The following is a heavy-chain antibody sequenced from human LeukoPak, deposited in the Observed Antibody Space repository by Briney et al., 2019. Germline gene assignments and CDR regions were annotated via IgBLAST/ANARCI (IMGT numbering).Heavy chain of an antibody. Sequence: GGSLRLSCAASGFTFSSYSMNWVRQAPGKGLEWVSSISSSSSYIYYADSVKGRFTISRDNAKNSLYLQMNSLRAEDTAVYYCARDDYVWGSYRLFPGYYYYGMDDWGQGTTVTVSS. V-gene: IGHV3-21*01. CDR1: GFTFSSYS. CDR2: ISSSSSYI. CDR3: ARDDYVWGSYRLFPGYYYYGMDD. J-gene: IGHJ6*02. D-gene: IGHD3-16*02.